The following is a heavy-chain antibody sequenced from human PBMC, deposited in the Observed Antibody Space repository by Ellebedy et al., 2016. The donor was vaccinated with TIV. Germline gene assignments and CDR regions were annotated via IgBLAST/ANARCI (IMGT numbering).Heavy chain of an antibody. CDR3: ARHQRGGRIQFWFDY. D-gene: IGHD5-18*01. Sequence: GSLRLXXTVSGGSISNSSYYWAWVRQSPGKGLEWIGNIYYTGTTYYNPSLRSRLTISVDTSNNHFSLYLSAVTAADTAVYYCARHQRGGRIQFWFDYWGQGTLVTVSS. J-gene: IGHJ4*02. CDR2: IYYTGTT. CDR1: GGSISNSSYY. V-gene: IGHV4-39*01.